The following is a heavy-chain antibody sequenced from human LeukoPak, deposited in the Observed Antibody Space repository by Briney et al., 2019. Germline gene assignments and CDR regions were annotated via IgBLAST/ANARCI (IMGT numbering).Heavy chain of an antibody. CDR1: GVTFSSST. V-gene: IGHV3-53*01. Sequence: PGGSLRLSCAASGVTFSSSTMNWVRQAPGKGLECVSVIYSGGSTYYADSVKGRFTVSRDNSKNTLYLQMNSLRAEDTAMYYCARGLGYCTSTTCLLPFDYWGQGTLVTVSS. CDR2: IYSGGST. J-gene: IGHJ4*02. D-gene: IGHD2-2*01. CDR3: ARGLGYCTSTTCLLPFDY.